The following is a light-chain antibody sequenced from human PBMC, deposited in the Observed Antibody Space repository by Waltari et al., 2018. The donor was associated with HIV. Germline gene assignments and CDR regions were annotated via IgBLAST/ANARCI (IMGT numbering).Light chain of an antibody. CDR2: KND. CDR1: TSNIGHTF. J-gene: IGLJ3*02. CDR3: AAWDDRLRTWM. Sequence: SVLTHPPSASRSPGQRVIVSCSGSTSNIGHTFVYWYQHLPGTTPTLRLYKNDQRPAGVADRFSGSKSGTSASLAISGLQSDDEADYYCAAWDDRLRTWMFGGGTKLTVL. V-gene: IGLV1-47*01.